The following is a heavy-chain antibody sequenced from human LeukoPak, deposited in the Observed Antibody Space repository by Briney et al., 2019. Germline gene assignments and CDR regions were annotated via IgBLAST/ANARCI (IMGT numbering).Heavy chain of an antibody. CDR3: ARGPAGYSRENPGYDY. V-gene: IGHV1-2*02. J-gene: IGHJ4*02. CDR1: GYIFTGYC. CDR2: INPNSGGT. D-gene: IGHD6-13*01. Sequence: ASVKGSCKASGYIFTGYCMHLVRQALGQALEWKTFINPNSGGTNSAKKFQVRVTLTMDTSICTAYMELSRLRSDDTAVYYCARGPAGYSRENPGYDYWGQGTLVTVSS.